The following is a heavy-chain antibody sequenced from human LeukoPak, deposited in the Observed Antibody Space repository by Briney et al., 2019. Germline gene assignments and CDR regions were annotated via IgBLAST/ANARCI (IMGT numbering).Heavy chain of an antibody. J-gene: IGHJ3*02. CDR1: GVSISSYY. D-gene: IGHD1-26*01. CDR2: IYYSGST. CDR3: ARPHSGSALAFDI. Sequence: SETLSLTCTVSGVSISSYYWSWIRQPPGKGLEWIGYIYYSGSTNYNPSLKSRVTISVDTSKNQFSLKLSSVTAADTAVYYCARPHSGSALAFDIWGQGTMVTVSS. V-gene: IGHV4-59*08.